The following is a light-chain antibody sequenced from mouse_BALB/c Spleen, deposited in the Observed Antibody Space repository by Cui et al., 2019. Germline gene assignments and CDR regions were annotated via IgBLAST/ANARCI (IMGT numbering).Light chain of an antibody. Sequence: QIVLNQFPAIMSASPGEKVTMTCIASSSVSYMHWYQQKSGTAPKRWIYDTSKLASGVPARFSGSGSGTSYSLTISSMEAEDAATYYCQQWSSNPPTFGGGTKLEIK. CDR3: QQWSSNPPT. J-gene: IGKJ2*01. CDR2: DTS. CDR1: SSVSY. V-gene: IGKV4-59*01.